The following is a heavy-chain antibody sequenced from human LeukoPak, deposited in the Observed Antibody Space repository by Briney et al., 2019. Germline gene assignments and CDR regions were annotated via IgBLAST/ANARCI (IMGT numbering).Heavy chain of an antibody. CDR3: ARHRGRYYYGSGSYYNGWFDP. J-gene: IGHJ5*02. CDR2: INHSGST. D-gene: IGHD3-10*01. Sequence: SETLSLTCAVYGGSFSGYYWSWIRQPPGKGLEWIGEINHSGSTNYNPSLKSRVTISVDTSKNQFSLKLSSVTAADTAVYYCARHRGRYYYGSGSYYNGWFDPWGQGTPVTVSS. CDR1: GGSFSGYY. V-gene: IGHV4-34*01.